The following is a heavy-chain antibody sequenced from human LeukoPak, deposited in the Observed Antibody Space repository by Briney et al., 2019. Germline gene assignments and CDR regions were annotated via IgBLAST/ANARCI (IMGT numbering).Heavy chain of an antibody. Sequence: GGSLRLSCAASGFTFSSYWMSWVRQAPGKGLEWVANIKQDGSEKYCVDSVKGRFTISRDNAKNSLYLQMNSLRAEDTAVYYCARDMYSGSSDAFDIWGQGTMVTVSS. V-gene: IGHV3-7*01. J-gene: IGHJ3*02. CDR1: GFTFSSYW. D-gene: IGHD1-26*01. CDR2: IKQDGSEK. CDR3: ARDMYSGSSDAFDI.